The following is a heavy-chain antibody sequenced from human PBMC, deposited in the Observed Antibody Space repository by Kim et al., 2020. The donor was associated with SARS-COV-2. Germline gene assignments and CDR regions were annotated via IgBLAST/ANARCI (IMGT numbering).Heavy chain of an antibody. J-gene: IGHJ6*02. Sequence: SETLSLTCTVSGGSISSYYWSWIRQPPGKGLEWIGYIYYSGSTNYNPSLKSRVTISVDTSKNQFSLKLSSVTAADTAVYYCARDSGVLWFGEVYYYGMDVWGQGTTVTVSS. CDR2: IYYSGST. CDR3: ARDSGVLWFGEVYYYGMDV. CDR1: GGSISSYY. D-gene: IGHD3-10*01. V-gene: IGHV4-59*01.